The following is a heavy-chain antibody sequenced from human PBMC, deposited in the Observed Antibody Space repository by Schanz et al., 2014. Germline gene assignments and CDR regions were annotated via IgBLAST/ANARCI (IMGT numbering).Heavy chain of an antibody. CDR1: GGTFSRLT. CDR2: VIPILGVT. V-gene: IGHV1-69*02. D-gene: IGHD3-16*02. Sequence: QVQLVQSGADVKKPGSSVRVSCKASGGTFSRLTFSWVRQAPGQGLEWMGRVIPILGVTHYAQKFQGRVTITRDTSATTAYMELSSLRSEDTALYYCARGNRLQYYDDIWGSYRDPSELDYWGQGTLVTVSS. CDR3: ARGNRLQYYDDIWGSYRDPSELDY. J-gene: IGHJ4*02.